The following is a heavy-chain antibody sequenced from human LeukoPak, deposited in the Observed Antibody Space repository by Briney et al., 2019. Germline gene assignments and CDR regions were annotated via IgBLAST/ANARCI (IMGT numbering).Heavy chain of an antibody. V-gene: IGHV3-33*01. CDR2: IWFDGSIE. CDR1: GFSFSSYG. J-gene: IGHJ4*02. D-gene: IGHD6-19*01. Sequence: GGSLRLSCAASGFSFSSYGMHWVRQAPGKGLEWVAIIWFDGSIEHYADPVKGRFTISRDNSKNTVYLQMNSLRAEDTAVYYCARLNGALAGLDCWGRGTLVTVSS. CDR3: ARLNGALAGLDC.